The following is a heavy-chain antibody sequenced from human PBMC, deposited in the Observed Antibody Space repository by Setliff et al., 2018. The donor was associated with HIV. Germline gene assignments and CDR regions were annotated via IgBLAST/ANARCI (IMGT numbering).Heavy chain of an antibody. J-gene: IGHJ4*02. CDR1: GGSISSYC. D-gene: IGHD2-8*02. CDR2: IFSSGST. CDR3: ARLIHTGLLYFDF. V-gene: IGHV4-59*08. Sequence: TLSLTCTVSGGSISSYCWNWIRQSPGKGLEWIGYIFSSGSTNYNPSLQSRVTISIDTSKNQFSLKLRSVTAADTAVYFCARLIHTGLLYFDFWGLGSLVTVSS.